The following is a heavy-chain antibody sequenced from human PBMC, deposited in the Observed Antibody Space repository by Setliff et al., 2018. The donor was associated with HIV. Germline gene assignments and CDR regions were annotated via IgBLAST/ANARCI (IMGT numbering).Heavy chain of an antibody. V-gene: IGHV4-34*01. Sequence: PSETLSLTCAVYGGSFSGYYWSWIRQSPGKGLQWIGEINHSGSTTYNPSLKSRVTISVDTSKNQFSLKLSAVTAADTAVYYCARGGRNTGVVVIAKGYYFDYWGQGTLVTVSS. CDR2: INHSGST. J-gene: IGHJ4*02. CDR1: GGSFSGYY. D-gene: IGHD2-21*01. CDR3: ARGGRNTGVVVIAKGYYFDY.